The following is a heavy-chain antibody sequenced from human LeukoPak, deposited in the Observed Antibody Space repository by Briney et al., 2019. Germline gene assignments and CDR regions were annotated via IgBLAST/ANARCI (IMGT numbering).Heavy chain of an antibody. CDR1: GGSISSYY. Sequence: SETLSLTCTVSGGSISSYYWSWIRQPPGKGLEWIGYIYYSGSTNYHPSLKSRVTISVDRSKNQFSLKLSSVTAADTAVYYCAREVDNWFDPWGQGTLVTVSS. D-gene: IGHD2-15*01. CDR2: IYYSGST. V-gene: IGHV4-59*12. J-gene: IGHJ5*02. CDR3: AREVDNWFDP.